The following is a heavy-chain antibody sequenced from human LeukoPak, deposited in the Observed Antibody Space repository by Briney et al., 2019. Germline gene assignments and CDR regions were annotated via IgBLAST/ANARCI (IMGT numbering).Heavy chain of an antibody. J-gene: IGHJ6*02. CDR2: ISYDGSNK. Sequence: GGSLGLSCAASGFPFSSYGMHGVRQAPGKGLERVAVISYDGSNKYDADSVKGRFTISRDNSKNTLYLQMNSLRAEDTAVYYCAKDRAVSSWGSLYYYYYGMDVWGQGTTVTVSS. CDR1: GFPFSSYG. D-gene: IGHD6-13*01. V-gene: IGHV3-30*18. CDR3: AKDRAVSSWGSLYYYYYGMDV.